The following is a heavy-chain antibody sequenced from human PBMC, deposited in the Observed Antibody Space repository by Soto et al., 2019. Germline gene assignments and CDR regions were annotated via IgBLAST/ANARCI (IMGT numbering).Heavy chain of an antibody. D-gene: IGHD3-16*02. CDR3: LRGHVRGNDRHFDY. CDR1: GFTFSSHW. J-gene: IGHJ4*02. V-gene: IGHV3-74*01. Sequence: EVQLAESGGGLVQPGGSLRLSCAASGFTFSSHWMHWVRQAPGKGLVWVSRIIGDGNEITYADSVKGRFTISRDNAKNTVILQMNSLRAEDTAVYYCLRGHVRGNDRHFDYWGQGTLVTVSS. CDR2: IIGDGNEI.